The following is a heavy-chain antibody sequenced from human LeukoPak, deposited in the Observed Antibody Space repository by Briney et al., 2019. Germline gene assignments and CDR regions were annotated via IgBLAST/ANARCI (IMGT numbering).Heavy chain of an antibody. CDR3: ARGGSLAVAPHQYYFDY. CDR1: GYTFTSYG. Sequence: ASVKVSCKASGYTFTSYGISWVRQAPGQGLEWMGWISAYNGDTNYAQKLQGRVTITTDTSTSTGYMELRSLRSDDTAVYYCARGGSLAVAPHQYYFDYWGQGTLVTVSS. D-gene: IGHD6-19*01. V-gene: IGHV1-18*01. J-gene: IGHJ4*02. CDR2: ISAYNGDT.